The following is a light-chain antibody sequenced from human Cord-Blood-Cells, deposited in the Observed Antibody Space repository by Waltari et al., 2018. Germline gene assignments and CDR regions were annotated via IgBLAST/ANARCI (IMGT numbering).Light chain of an antibody. V-gene: IGKV2-28*01. CDR1: QSLLHSNGYNY. CDR2: LGS. J-gene: IGKJ3*01. CDR3: MQALQTPFT. Sequence: DIVMTQSPLSLPVTPGEPASISCRSSQSLLHSNGYNYLDWYLQKPGQSPQFLIYLGSTRDSGVPDRFSGSGSGTDFTLKISRVEAEDVEVYYCMQALQTPFTFGPGTKVDIK.